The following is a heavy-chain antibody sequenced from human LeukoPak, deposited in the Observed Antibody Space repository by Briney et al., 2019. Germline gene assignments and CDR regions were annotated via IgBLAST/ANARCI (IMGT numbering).Heavy chain of an antibody. Sequence: PGGSLRLSCAASGFTFRRYAMHWVRQAPGKGLEWVAALSFDETYKFYADSVKGRSIISRDNSNNTLSLEMNSLRTEDTAVYFCARGKGGPFKYWGQGTLVTVSS. CDR3: ARGKGGPFKY. CDR1: GFTFRRYA. J-gene: IGHJ4*02. CDR2: LSFDETYK. D-gene: IGHD2-15*01. V-gene: IGHV3-30*16.